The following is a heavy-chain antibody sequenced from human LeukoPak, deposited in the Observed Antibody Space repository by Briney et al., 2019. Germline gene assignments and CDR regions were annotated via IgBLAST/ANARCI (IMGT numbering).Heavy chain of an antibody. V-gene: IGHV3-7*01. Sequence: PGGSLRLSCAASGFTFSSYWMSWVRQAPGKGLEWVANIKQDGSEKYYVDSVKGRFTISRDNAKNSLYLQMNSLRAEDTAVYYCVRWGSSSSYYYYYYGMDVWGQGTTVTASS. CDR3: VRWGSSSSYYYYYYGMDV. J-gene: IGHJ6*02. D-gene: IGHD6-13*01. CDR1: GFTFSSYW. CDR2: IKQDGSEK.